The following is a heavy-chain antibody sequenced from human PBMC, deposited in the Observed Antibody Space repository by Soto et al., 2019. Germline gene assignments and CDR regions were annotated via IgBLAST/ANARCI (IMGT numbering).Heavy chain of an antibody. CDR2: ISYDGSNK. V-gene: IGHV3-30*03. CDR1: GFTFSRYG. J-gene: IGHJ3*02. Sequence: GGSLRLSCAASGFTFSRYGMHWVRQAPGKGLEWVAVISYDGSNKYYADSVKGRFTISRDNSKNTLYLQMNSLRAEDTAVYYCAILGVVTANRDDAFDIWGQGTMVTVSS. CDR3: AILGVVTANRDDAFDI. D-gene: IGHD2-21*02.